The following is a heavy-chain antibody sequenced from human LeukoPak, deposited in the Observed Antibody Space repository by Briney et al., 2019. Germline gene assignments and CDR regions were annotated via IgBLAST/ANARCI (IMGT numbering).Heavy chain of an antibody. V-gene: IGHV3-30-3*01. CDR1: GFTFSSYA. J-gene: IGHJ3*02. CDR2: ISYDGSNK. Sequence: PGGSLRLSCAASGFTFSSYAMHWVRQAPGKGLEWVAVISYDGSNKYYADSVKGRFTISRDNSKNTLYLQMSSLRAEDTAVYYCARAGNIVVVTAIPDNDAFDIWGQGTMVTVSS. CDR3: ARAGNIVVVTAIPDNDAFDI. D-gene: IGHD2-21*02.